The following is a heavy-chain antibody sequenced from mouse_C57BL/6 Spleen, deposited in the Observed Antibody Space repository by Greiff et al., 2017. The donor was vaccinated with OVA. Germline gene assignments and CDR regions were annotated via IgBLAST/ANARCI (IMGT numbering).Heavy chain of an antibody. J-gene: IGHJ1*03. D-gene: IGHD2-5*01. CDR1: GFTFSDYG. V-gene: IGHV5-17*01. CDR3: ARSPAYYSNDEAWYFDV. CDR2: ISSGSSTI. Sequence: EVKLMESGGGLVKPGGSLKLSCAASGFTFSDYGMHWVRQAPEKGLEWVAYISSGSSTIYYADTVKGRFTISRDNAKNTLFLQMTSLRSEDTAMYYCARSPAYYSNDEAWYFDVWGTGTTVTVSS.